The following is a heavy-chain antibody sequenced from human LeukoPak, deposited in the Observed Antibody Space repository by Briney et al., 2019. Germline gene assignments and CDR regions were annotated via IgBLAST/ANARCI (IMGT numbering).Heavy chain of an antibody. Sequence: GGSLRLSCVASGFTFSSYWMHWVRQDPRKGLEWVSAISGSGGTTYNAVSVKGRFTISRDNSKSTLYLQMNSLRAEDTALYYCAKSRSAYPRVDGFDMWGQGTMVTVSS. V-gene: IGHV3-23*01. D-gene: IGHD3-3*01. CDR3: AKSRSAYPRVDGFDM. CDR2: ISGSGGTT. CDR1: GFTFSSYW. J-gene: IGHJ3*02.